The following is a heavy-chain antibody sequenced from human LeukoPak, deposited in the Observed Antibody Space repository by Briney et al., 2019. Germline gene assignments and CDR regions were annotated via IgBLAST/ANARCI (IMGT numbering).Heavy chain of an antibody. CDR1: GGSFCGYY. CDR2: INHSGST. Sequence: SETLSLTCAVYGGSFCGYYWRWIPQPPGKGLEWIGEINHSGSTNYNPSLRSRVTISVDTSKNQFSLKLSSVTAADTAVYYCAREGIAVARRGFDYWGQGTLVTVSS. D-gene: IGHD6-19*01. V-gene: IGHV4-34*01. CDR3: AREGIAVARRGFDY. J-gene: IGHJ4*02.